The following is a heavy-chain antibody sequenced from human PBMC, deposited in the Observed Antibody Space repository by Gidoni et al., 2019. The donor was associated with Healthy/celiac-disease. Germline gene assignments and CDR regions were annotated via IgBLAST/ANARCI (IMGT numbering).Heavy chain of an antibody. CDR1: GGSISSSSYY. Sequence: QLQLQESGPGLVKPSETLSLTCTVSGGSISSSSYYWGWIRQPPGKGLEWIGSIYYSGSTYYNPSLKSRVTISVDTSKNQFSLKLSSVTAADTAVYYCARHGSFGAEDTPPDAFDIWGQGTMVTVSS. V-gene: IGHV4-39*01. J-gene: IGHJ3*02. CDR3: ARHGSFGAEDTPPDAFDI. CDR2: IYYSGST. D-gene: IGHD3-3*01.